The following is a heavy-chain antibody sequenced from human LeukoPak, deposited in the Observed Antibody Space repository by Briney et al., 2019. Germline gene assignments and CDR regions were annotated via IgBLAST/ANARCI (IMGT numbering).Heavy chain of an antibody. J-gene: IGHJ6*02. V-gene: IGHV1-8*01. CDR3: ARSEGVVQQYYYYGMDV. D-gene: IGHD3-3*01. Sequence: GASVKVSCKASGYTFTSYDINWVRQATGQGLEWMGWMNPNSGNTGYAQKFQGRVTMTRNTSISTAYMELSRLRSDDTAVYYCARSEGVVQQYYYYGMDVWGQGTTVTVSS. CDR1: GYTFTSYD. CDR2: MNPNSGNT.